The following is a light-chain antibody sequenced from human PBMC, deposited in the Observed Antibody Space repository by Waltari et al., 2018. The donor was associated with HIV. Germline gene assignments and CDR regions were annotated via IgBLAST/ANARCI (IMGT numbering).Light chain of an antibody. J-gene: IGLJ1*01. CDR2: KYT. CDR3: QSADTSYTSSV. CDR1: VLAKQY. Sequence: SYELTQPPSVSVSPGQTARIPCSGDVLAKQYAYWYQQKPGQAPVLVIYKYTERPSGIPERFSGASSGTKVTLTISGFQPDDEADYYCQSADTSYTSSVFGIGTKVTVL. V-gene: IGLV3-25*03.